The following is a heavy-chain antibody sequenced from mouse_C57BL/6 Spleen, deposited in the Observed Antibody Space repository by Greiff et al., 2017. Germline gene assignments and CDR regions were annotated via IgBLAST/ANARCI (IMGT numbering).Heavy chain of an antibody. CDR3: ARDYGGSYEAMDY. J-gene: IGHJ4*01. CDR1: GYTFTSYW. D-gene: IGHD1-1*01. CDR2: IDPSDSET. V-gene: IGHV1-52*01. Sequence: QVQLQQPGAELVRPGSSVKLSCKASGYTFTSYWMHWVKQRPIQGLEWIGNIDPSDSETHYNQKFKDKATLTVDKSSSTAYMQLSSLTSEDSAVYYCARDYGGSYEAMDYWGQGTSVTVSS.